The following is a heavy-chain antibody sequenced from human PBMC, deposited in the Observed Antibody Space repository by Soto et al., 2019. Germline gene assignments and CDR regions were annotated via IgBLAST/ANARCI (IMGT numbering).Heavy chain of an antibody. J-gene: IGHJ4*02. CDR2: INHSGST. CDR1: GGSFSGYY. Sequence: QVQLQQWGAGLLKPSETLSLTCAVYGGSFSGYYWSWIRQPPGKGLEWIGEINHSGSTNYNPSLKXRXTXXVDTSKNQSSLKLSSVTAADTAVYYCARETDGGEHWGQGTLVTVSS. D-gene: IGHD2-21*01. CDR3: ARETDGGEH. V-gene: IGHV4-34*01.